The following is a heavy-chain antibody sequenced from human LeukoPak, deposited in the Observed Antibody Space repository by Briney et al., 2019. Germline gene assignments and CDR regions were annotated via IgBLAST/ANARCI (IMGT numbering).Heavy chain of an antibody. CDR2: IHTSGST. CDR1: GGSISNYY. D-gene: IGHD3-10*01. V-gene: IGHV4-4*07. Sequence: PSETLSLTCTVSGGSISNYYWSWIRQPAGKGLEWIGRIHTSGSTNYSPSLKSRVTTPIDTSKNQFSLKLSSVTAADTAVYYCARGHYYAFDIWGQGTVVTVSS. CDR3: ARGHYYAFDI. J-gene: IGHJ3*02.